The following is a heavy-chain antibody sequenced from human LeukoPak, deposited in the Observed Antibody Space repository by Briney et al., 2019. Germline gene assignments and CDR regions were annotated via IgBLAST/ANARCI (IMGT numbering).Heavy chain of an antibody. J-gene: IGHJ3*02. D-gene: IGHD3-9*01. CDR1: GYTFTGYY. CDR3: AREVDILTVTYAFDT. Sequence: ASVKVSCKASGYTFTGYYMHWVRQATGQGLECMGWMNPNSGNTGYAQKFQGRVTMTRNTSISTAYMELSSLRSEDTAVYYCAREVDILTVTYAFDTWGQGTMVTVSS. V-gene: IGHV1-8*02. CDR2: MNPNSGNT.